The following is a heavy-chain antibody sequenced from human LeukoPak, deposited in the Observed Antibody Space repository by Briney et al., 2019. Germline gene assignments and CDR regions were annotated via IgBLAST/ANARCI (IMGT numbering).Heavy chain of an antibody. D-gene: IGHD1-1*01. V-gene: IGHV3-23*01. CDR3: VRGWQQLGS. CDR2: LTGGSDNS. J-gene: IGHJ5*02. Sequence: GGSLRLSCAASGFTFRNFAMTWVRQAPGKGLEWVSSLTGGSDNSEHADSVKGRFSISRDNSKNTLYLQMNSLTAEDTAVYYCVRGWQQLGSWGRGTLVTVSS. CDR1: GFTFRNFA.